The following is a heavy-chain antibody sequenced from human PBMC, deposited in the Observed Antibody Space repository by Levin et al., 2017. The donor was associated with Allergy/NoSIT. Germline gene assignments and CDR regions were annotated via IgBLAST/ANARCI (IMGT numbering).Heavy chain of an antibody. V-gene: IGHV5-51*01. Sequence: PGGSLRLSCQGSGYSFTSYWIGWVRQMPGKGLEWMGIIYPGDSDTRYSPSFQGQVTISADKSNSTAYLQWSSLKASDTAIYYCASRGTRDYYYYMDVWGKGTTVTVSS. CDR3: ASRGTRDYYYYMDV. J-gene: IGHJ6*03. D-gene: IGHD1-1*01. CDR1: GYSFTSYW. CDR2: IYPGDSDT.